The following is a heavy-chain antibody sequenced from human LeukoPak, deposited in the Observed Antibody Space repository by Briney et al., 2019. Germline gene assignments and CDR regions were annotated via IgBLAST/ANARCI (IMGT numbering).Heavy chain of an antibody. J-gene: IGHJ4*02. CDR1: GFTSSSYA. D-gene: IGHD2-2*01. CDR2: ISGSGGST. Sequence: GGSLRLSCAASGFTSSSYAMSWVRQAPGKGLEWVSAISGSGGSTYYADSVKGRFTISRDSSKNTLYLQMNSLRAEDTAVYYCAKPARSTSCFSYWGQGTLVTVSS. V-gene: IGHV3-23*01. CDR3: AKPARSTSCFSY.